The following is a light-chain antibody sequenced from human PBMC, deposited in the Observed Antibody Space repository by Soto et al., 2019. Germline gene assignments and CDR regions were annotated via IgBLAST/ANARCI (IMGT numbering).Light chain of an antibody. CDR2: EGS. V-gene: IGLV2-23*03. J-gene: IGLJ2*01. Sequence: QSALTKPASVSGSPGQSITISCTGTSSDVGSYNLVSWYQQHPGKAPKVMIYEGSKRPSGVSNRFSGSKSGNTASLTISGLQAEDEADYYCCSYAGSSTFVVFGGGTKVTVL. CDR1: SSDVGSYNL. CDR3: CSYAGSSTFVV.